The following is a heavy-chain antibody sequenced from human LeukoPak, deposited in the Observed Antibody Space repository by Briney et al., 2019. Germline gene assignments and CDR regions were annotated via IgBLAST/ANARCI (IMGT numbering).Heavy chain of an antibody. D-gene: IGHD2-2*01. Sequence: GGSLRLSCAASGFRLNDYDMNWVRQAPGKGLEWVSSISTGSRYIYYAYSVKGRFTISRDDAKNSLYLQMDYLRAEDTAVYYCARADCSGSTCYLRRSWFDPWGQGTLVTVSS. CDR2: ISTGSRYI. V-gene: IGHV3-21*01. CDR3: ARADCSGSTCYLRRSWFDP. J-gene: IGHJ5*02. CDR1: GFRLNDYD.